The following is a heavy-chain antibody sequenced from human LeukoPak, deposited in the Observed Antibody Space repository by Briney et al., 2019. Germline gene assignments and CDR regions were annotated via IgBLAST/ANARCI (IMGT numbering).Heavy chain of an antibody. Sequence: GEPLKISCKGSGYSFTSYLIGWVRQMPGKGLEWMGSIYPGDSDTRDSPSFQGQVTISADKSTSPAYRSWSSLKASDTAMYYCARATTYYYDSSGYYYGEAFDIWGQGTMVTVSS. CDR3: ARATTYYYDSSGYYYGEAFDI. D-gene: IGHD3-22*01. CDR1: GYSFTSYL. CDR2: IYPGDSDT. V-gene: IGHV5-51*01. J-gene: IGHJ3*02.